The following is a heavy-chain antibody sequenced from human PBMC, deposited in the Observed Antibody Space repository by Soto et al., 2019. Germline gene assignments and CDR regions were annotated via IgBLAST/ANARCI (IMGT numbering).Heavy chain of an antibody. J-gene: IGHJ2*01. CDR3: AKEPVGPDWYFEL. CDR2: ISGSGIST. Sequence: VQLLESGGGLVQPGGSLRLSCAASGFTFRSYAMSWVRQAPGKGLEWVSGISGSGISTHYADSVKGRFTVSRDNSKNTLYLQMNSLRAEDTAVYNCAKEPVGPDWYFELWGRGTLVTVSS. V-gene: IGHV3-23*01. CDR1: GFTFRSYA.